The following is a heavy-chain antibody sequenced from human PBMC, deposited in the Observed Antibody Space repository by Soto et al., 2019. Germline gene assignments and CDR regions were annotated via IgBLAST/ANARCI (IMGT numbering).Heavy chain of an antibody. CDR2: IYHSGST. J-gene: IGHJ4*02. V-gene: IGHV4-34*01. CDR1: GGYFSDYY. Sequence: SETLSLTCAVYGGYFSDYYWNWIRQPPGKGLEWIGEIYHSGSTNYNPSLKSRVTISVDTSKNQFSLKLSSVTAADTAVYYCARVNDFWSGYYVFDYWGQGTLVTVSS. CDR3: ARVNDFWSGYYVFDY. D-gene: IGHD3-3*01.